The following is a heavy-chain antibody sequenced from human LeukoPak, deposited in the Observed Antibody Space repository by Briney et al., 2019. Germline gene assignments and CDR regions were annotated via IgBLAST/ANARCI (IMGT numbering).Heavy chain of an antibody. CDR1: GFSFSTYT. CDR3: AGAEWPPLLDY. CDR2: ITSGSSYI. D-gene: IGHD3-3*01. Sequence: GGSLTLSCAASGFSFSTYTMHWVRQAPGKGLEWVSSITSGSSYIYYADSVKGRFAISRDNAKNSLYLQMNGLRAEDTAVYYCAGAEWPPLLDYCGQGTLVTVSS. J-gene: IGHJ4*02. V-gene: IGHV3-21*01.